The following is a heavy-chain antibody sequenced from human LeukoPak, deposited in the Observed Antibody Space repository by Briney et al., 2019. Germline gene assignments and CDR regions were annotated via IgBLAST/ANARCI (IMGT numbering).Heavy chain of an antibody. D-gene: IGHD6-19*01. CDR3: ARGGSGWDDCFDP. J-gene: IGHJ5*02. Sequence: GGSLRLSCAASGFTFSSYEMNWVRQAPGKGLEWVSYISSSGSTIYYADSVKGRFTISRDNAKNSLYLQMNSLRAEDTAVYYCARGGSGWDDCFDPWGQGTLVTVSS. CDR2: ISSSGSTI. V-gene: IGHV3-48*03. CDR1: GFTFSSYE.